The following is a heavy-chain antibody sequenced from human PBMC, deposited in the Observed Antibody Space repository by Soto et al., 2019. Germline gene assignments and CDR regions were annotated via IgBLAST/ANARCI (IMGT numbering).Heavy chain of an antibody. CDR1: GGSISSSSYY. CDR3: ARLNCGGDCYYASGVPRFYYYGMDV. D-gene: IGHD2-21*02. Sequence: SETLSLTCTVSGGSISSSSYYWVWIRQPPGKGLVWIGSIYYSGSTYYNPSLKSRVTISVDTSKNQFSLKLSSVTAADTAVYYCARLNCGGDCYYASGVPRFYYYGMDVWGQGTTVTVSS. J-gene: IGHJ6*02. V-gene: IGHV4-39*01. CDR2: IYYSGST.